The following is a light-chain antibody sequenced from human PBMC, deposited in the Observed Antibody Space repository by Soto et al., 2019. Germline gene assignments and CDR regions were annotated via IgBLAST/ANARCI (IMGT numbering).Light chain of an antibody. J-gene: IGLJ1*01. CDR3: SSYTSSSTLV. CDR2: GVS. Sequence: QSVLTQPASVSGSPGQSFTISCTGTSSDIGGYNYVSWYQHHPGKAPKLIISGVSNRPSGVSNRFSGSKSGNTASLTISGLQAEDEADYYCSSYTSSSTLVFGSGTKLTVL. CDR1: SSDIGGYNY. V-gene: IGLV2-14*01.